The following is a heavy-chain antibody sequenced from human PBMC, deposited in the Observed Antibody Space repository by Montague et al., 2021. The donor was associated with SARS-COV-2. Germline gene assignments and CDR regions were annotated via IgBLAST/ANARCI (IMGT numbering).Heavy chain of an antibody. J-gene: IGHJ6*03. CDR3: ARGRIEVSMIVVVMTGASYYMDV. Sequence: SETLSLTCAVYGGSFSGYYWTWTRQSPGKGLEWIGEINHSGSANYNPSLRSRVTISVDTSKNQFSLKLRSVTAADTAVYYCARGRIEVSMIVVVMTGASYYMDVWGIGTTVTVSS. D-gene: IGHD3-22*01. CDR2: INHSGSA. V-gene: IGHV4-34*01. CDR1: GGSFSGYY.